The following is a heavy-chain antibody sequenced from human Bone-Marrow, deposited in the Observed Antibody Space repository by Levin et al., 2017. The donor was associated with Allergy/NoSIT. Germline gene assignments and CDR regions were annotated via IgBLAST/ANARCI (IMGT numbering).Heavy chain of an antibody. CDR3: AADSTESAGGGDY. V-gene: IGHV1-58*01. CDR2: IVVGSRTT. J-gene: IGHJ4*02. Sequence: KLGESLKISCKPSGFSFKTSAVQWVRQARGQRLEWIGWIVVGSRTTNYAQKFLERVTITTDMSTSTVYVEMRSLTSEDTAVYYCAADSTESAGGGDYWGQGTLVTVSS. D-gene: IGHD3-10*01. CDR1: GFSFKTSA.